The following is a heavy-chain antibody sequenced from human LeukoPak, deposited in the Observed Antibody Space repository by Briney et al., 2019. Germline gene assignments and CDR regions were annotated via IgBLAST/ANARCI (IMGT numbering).Heavy chain of an antibody. D-gene: IGHD3-3*01. V-gene: IGHV3-30*02. CDR3: AKENDFWSGPEG. CDR2: IQFDGSNK. J-gene: IGHJ4*02. Sequence: GGSLRLSCVTSGFIFSNYCMHWVRQAPGKGLEWLTFIQFDGSNKLYADSVKGRFPVSRDISKNTVYLQMTSLRVEDTAVYYCAKENDFWSGPEGWGQGTLVTVSS. CDR1: GFIFSNYC.